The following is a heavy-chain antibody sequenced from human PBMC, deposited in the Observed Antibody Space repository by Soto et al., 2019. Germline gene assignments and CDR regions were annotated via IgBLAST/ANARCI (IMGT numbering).Heavy chain of an antibody. CDR1: GGTFSSYA. Sequence: QVQLVQSGAEVKKPGSSVKVSCKASGGTFSSYAISWVRQAPGQGLEWMGEIISMFGTAMYAQKFQGRVTIIADEAASTAYMELSSLTSEDTAVYYCARGGKERFRGSGMDVWGQGTTVTVS. V-gene: IGHV1-69*01. D-gene: IGHD1-1*01. J-gene: IGHJ6*02. CDR3: ARGGKERFRGSGMDV. CDR2: IISMFGTA.